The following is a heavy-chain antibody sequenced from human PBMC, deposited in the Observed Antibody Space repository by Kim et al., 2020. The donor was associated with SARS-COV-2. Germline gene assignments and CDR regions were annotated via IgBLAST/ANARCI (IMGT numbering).Heavy chain of an antibody. Sequence: DNSGSANYHPSLKSRVTISADTSNNQFSLKMNSVTAADTAIYYCARYDFWSRGTLVTVSS. CDR3: ARYDF. V-gene: IGHV4-34*01. J-gene: IGHJ4*02. D-gene: IGHD3-3*01. CDR2: DNSGSA.